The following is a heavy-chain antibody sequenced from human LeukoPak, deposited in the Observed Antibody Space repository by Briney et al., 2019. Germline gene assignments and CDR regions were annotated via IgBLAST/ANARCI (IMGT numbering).Heavy chain of an antibody. CDR3: ARVGCSSTSCYDGWFDP. Sequence: GASVKVSCKASGYTFTSYDINWVRQATGQGLEWMGWMNPNCGNTGYAQKFQGRVTMTRNTSISTAYMELSSLRSEDTAVYYCARVGCSSTSCYDGWFDPWGQGTLVTVSS. D-gene: IGHD2-2*01. J-gene: IGHJ5*02. CDR2: MNPNCGNT. CDR1: GYTFTSYD. V-gene: IGHV1-8*01.